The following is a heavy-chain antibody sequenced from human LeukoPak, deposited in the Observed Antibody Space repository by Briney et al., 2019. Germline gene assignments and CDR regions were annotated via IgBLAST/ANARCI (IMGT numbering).Heavy chain of an antibody. D-gene: IGHD2-2*01. V-gene: IGHV3-30*18. Sequence: GGSLRLSCAASGLTFSSYGMHWVRQAPGEGLEWVAVISYDGTIRNYADSVKGRFTVSRDNSKNTLYLQMNSLTAEDTALYYCAKGGCSSTTCYLANPWGQGTLVTVYS. CDR1: GLTFSSYG. J-gene: IGHJ5*02. CDR3: AKGGCSSTTCYLANP. CDR2: ISYDGTIR.